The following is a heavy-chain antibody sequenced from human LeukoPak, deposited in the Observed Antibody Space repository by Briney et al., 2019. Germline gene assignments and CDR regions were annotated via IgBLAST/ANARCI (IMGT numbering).Heavy chain of an antibody. D-gene: IGHD3-10*02. J-gene: IGHJ4*02. CDR3: ARGVPGPEY. Sequence: SGGSLRLSCAASGFTFNNYWMVWVRQAPGKGLVWVSRINSDGSSPRYADSVKGRFTISRDNAKNTLYLQMNSLRADDTAVYYCARGVPGPEYWGQGTLVTVSS. V-gene: IGHV3-74*01. CDR1: GFTFNNYW. CDR2: INSDGSSP.